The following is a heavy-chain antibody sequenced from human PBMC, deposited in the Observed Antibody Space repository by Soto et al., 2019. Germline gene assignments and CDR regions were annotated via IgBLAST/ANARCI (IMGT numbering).Heavy chain of an antibody. Sequence: ETLSHTCTISGGSISRYYWSWIRQPPGKGLEWIGYIYYSGSTNYNPSLKSRVTISVDTSKNQFSLKLSSVTAADTAVYYCARDASGYDSTDYYYYYMDVWGKGTTVTVSS. CDR2: IYYSGST. D-gene: IGHD5-12*01. CDR1: GGSISRYY. V-gene: IGHV4-59*12. CDR3: ARDASGYDSTDYYYYYMDV. J-gene: IGHJ6*03.